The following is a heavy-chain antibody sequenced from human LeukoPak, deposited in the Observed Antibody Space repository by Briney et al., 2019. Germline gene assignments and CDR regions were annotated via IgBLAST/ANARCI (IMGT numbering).Heavy chain of an antibody. CDR2: IKEDGSEK. J-gene: IGHJ4*02. Sequence: PGGSLRLSCAASGFMFSSYWMSWVRQAPGKGLEWVADIKEDGSEKSYVDSVKGRFTISRDNAKNSLYLQMNSLRAEDTAVYYCARDAGYGYDRFDYWGQGTQVTVSS. V-gene: IGHV3-7*01. D-gene: IGHD5-18*01. CDR1: GFMFSSYW. CDR3: ARDAGYGYDRFDY.